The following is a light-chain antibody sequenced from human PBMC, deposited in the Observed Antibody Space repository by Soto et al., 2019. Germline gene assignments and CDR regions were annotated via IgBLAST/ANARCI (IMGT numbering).Light chain of an antibody. Sequence: EVVLTQSPVTLSLSPGERATLSCRASQSFRGLLAWYQQKPGQAPRLLIYDAYNRATGIPARFSGSGSGTEFTLTISSLQSEDFAVYYCQQYNTWPRTFGQGTKVDIK. CDR2: DAY. CDR1: QSFRGL. CDR3: QQYNTWPRT. J-gene: IGKJ1*01. V-gene: IGKV3-15*01.